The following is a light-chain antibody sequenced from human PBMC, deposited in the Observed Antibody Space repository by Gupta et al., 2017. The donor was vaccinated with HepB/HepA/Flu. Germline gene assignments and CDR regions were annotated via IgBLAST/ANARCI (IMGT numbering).Light chain of an antibody. J-gene: IGKJ2*01. CDR3: QQYNNWPYT. CDR1: ESVSSN. CDR2: GAS. V-gene: IGKV3-15*01. Sequence: EVVMTQSPATLSVSPGERATLSCRASESVSSNLAWYQQRPGQAPRVLMYGASTRATGIPARFSGSGCGTEFTHTISSLQSEEFAAYYCQQYNNWPYTFGRGTKLEIK.